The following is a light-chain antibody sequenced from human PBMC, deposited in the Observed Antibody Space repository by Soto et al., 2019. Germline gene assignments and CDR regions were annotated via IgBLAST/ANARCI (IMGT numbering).Light chain of an antibody. Sequence: EIVLTQSPATLSSSPGERATLSCRASQTVGVRLAWYQHKPGQAPRLLIFDASKRATGIPARFIGSGSGTDFTLTISRLEPEDFAVYYCQHYITSLTTFGQGTKVDIK. CDR1: QTVGVR. CDR2: DAS. J-gene: IGKJ1*01. CDR3: QHYITSLTT. V-gene: IGKV3-11*01.